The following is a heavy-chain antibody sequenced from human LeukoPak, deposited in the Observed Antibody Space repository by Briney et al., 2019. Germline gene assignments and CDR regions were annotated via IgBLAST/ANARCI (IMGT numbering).Heavy chain of an antibody. CDR3: ARDGSYSSSWKFDI. Sequence: GGSLRLSCAASGFTFSSYSMNWVRQAPGKGLEWVSCISSSSSYIHYADSVKGRFTISRDNAKNSLYLQMNSLRAEDTALYYCARDGSYSSSWKFDIWGQGTMVTVSS. J-gene: IGHJ3*02. D-gene: IGHD6-13*01. CDR1: GFTFSSYS. V-gene: IGHV3-21*04. CDR2: ISSSSSYI.